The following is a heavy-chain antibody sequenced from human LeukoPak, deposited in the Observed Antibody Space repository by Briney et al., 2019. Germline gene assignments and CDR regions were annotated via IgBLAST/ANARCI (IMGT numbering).Heavy chain of an antibody. V-gene: IGHV3-21*01. CDR2: ISSSSSYI. J-gene: IGHJ4*02. D-gene: IGHD3-3*01. CDR1: GFTFSSYS. Sequence: GGSLRLSCAASGFTFSSYSMNWVRQAPGKGLEWVSSISSSSSYIYYADSVKGRFTISRDNAKNSLYLQMNSLRAEDTAVYYCASVGLGYYDLWSTDYWGQGTLVTVSS. CDR3: ASVGLGYYDLWSTDY.